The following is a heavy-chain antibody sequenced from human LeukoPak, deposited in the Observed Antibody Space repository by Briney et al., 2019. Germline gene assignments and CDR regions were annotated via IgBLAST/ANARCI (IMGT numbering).Heavy chain of an antibody. CDR2: ISYDGSNK. CDR3: AKRTVAGTSPPYYFDY. Sequence: GGSLRLSCAASGFTFSSYGMHWVRQAPGKGLEWVAVISYDGSNKYYADSVKGRFTISRDNSKNTLYLQMNSLRAEDTAVYYCAKRTVAGTSPPYYFDYWGQGTLVTVSS. CDR1: GFTFSSYG. D-gene: IGHD6-19*01. V-gene: IGHV3-30*18. J-gene: IGHJ4*02.